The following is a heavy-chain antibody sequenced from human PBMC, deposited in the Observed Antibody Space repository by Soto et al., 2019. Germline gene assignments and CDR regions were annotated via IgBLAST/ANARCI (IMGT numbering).Heavy chain of an antibody. CDR3: ASRGLATNAFDI. D-gene: IGHD5-12*01. Sequence: LSLTCAVSCCSISSGYYWCLIRQPPGKGLEWIGSIYHSGSTYYNPSLKSRVTISVDTSKNQFSLKLSSVTAADTAVYYFASRGLATNAFDIWGQGTMVTVSS. V-gene: IGHV4-38-2*01. CDR1: CCSISSGYY. CDR2: IYHSGST. J-gene: IGHJ3*02.